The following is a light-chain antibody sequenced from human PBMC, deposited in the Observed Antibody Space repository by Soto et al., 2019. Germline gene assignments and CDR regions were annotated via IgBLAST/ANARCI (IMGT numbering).Light chain of an antibody. V-gene: IGLV1-40*01. CDR3: QSYDTSLSVV. Sequence: QSVLTQPPSVSGAPGQRVTISCTGSSSNIGANYDVLWYQQLPGTAPKLLIYGNTNRPSGVPDRFSGSKSGTSASLTITGLQTEDEADYYCQSYDTSLSVVFGGGTKVTVL. CDR1: SSNIGANYD. CDR2: GNT. J-gene: IGLJ2*01.